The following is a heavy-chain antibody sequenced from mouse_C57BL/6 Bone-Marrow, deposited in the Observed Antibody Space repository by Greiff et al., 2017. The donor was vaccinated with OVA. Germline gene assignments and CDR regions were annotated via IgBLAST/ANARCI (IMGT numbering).Heavy chain of an antibody. V-gene: IGHV1-81*01. CDR2: IYPRSGNT. CDR1: GYTFTSYG. Sequence: VQLQQSGAELARPGASVKLSCKASGYTFTSYGISWVKQRTGQGLEWIGEIYPRSGNTYYNEKFKGKATLTADKASSTAYMELRSLTSEDSAVYFCASPGGYYGVVAYWGQGTLVTVSA. D-gene: IGHD1-1*01. J-gene: IGHJ3*01. CDR3: ASPGGYYGVVAY.